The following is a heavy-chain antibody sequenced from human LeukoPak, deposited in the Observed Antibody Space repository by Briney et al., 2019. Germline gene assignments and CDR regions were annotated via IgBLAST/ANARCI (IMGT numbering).Heavy chain of an antibody. J-gene: IGHJ4*02. Sequence: GGSLRLSCAASGFSFSTYWMCWVRQAPGQRLEWLANIKQDGSVEQYVDSVKGQFTISRDNAKNSLYLQMNSLRAEDTAVYYCATTSRSITWDYWGQGTLVTVSS. CDR2: IKQDGSVE. CDR3: ATTSRSITWDY. V-gene: IGHV3-7*02. D-gene: IGHD2-2*01. CDR1: GFSFSTYW.